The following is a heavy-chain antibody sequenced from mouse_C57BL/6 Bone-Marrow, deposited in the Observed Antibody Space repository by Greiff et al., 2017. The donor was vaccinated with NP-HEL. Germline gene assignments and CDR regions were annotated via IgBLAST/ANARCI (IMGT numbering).Heavy chain of an antibody. CDR1: GYTFTSYG. D-gene: IGHD2-3*01. CDR2: IYPRSGNT. CDR3: ARSYDEGAWFAY. V-gene: IGHV1-81*01. J-gene: IGHJ3*01. Sequence: QVQLQQSGAELARPGASVKLSCKASGYTFTSYGISWVKQRTGQGLEWIGEIYPRSGNTYYIEKFKGKATLTADKSSSTAYMDLRSLTSEDSAVYFCARSYDEGAWFAYWGQGTLVTVSA.